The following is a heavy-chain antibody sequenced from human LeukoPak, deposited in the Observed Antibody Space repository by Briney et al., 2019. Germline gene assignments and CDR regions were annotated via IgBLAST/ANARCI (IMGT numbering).Heavy chain of an antibody. CDR3: ARVRVYATIYYYDGMDV. D-gene: IGHD2-8*01. Sequence: PGGSLRLSCAASGLTFSSYGMHWVRQAPGKGLEWVAVIWYDGSNKYYADSVKGRFTISRDNSKNTLYLQMNSLRAEDTAVYYCARVRVYATIYYYDGMDVWGQGTTVTVSS. J-gene: IGHJ6*02. CDR2: IWYDGSNK. CDR1: GLTFSSYG. V-gene: IGHV3-33*01.